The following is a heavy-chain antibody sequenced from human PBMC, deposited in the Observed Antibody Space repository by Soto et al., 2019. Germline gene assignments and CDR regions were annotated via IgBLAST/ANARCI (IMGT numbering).Heavy chain of an antibody. CDR1: GFTFDDYA. CDR2: ISWNSGSI. V-gene: IGHV3-9*01. J-gene: IGHJ4*02. Sequence: EVQLVESGGGLVQPGRSLRLSCAASGFTFDDYAMHWVRQAPGKGLEWVSGISWNSGSIGYADSVKGRFTISRDNAKNSLYLKMNSLRAEDTALYYCAKGSSWGYCRGGSCGQNDYWGQGTLVTVSS. D-gene: IGHD2-15*01. CDR3: AKGSSWGYCRGGSCGQNDY.